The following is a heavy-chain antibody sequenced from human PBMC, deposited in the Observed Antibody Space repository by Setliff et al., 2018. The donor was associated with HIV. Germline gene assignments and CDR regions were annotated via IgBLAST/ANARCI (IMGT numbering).Heavy chain of an antibody. CDR3: ARAHYLVAMTRNWFDP. Sequence: GASVKVSCKASGYTFTDFYIHWVRQAPGQGLEWMGRINPKTGVADYLKRFQGRVTMTRDTSTNTAHMELIRPRFDDTATYFCARAHYLVAMTRNWFDPWGQGTRVTVS. D-gene: IGHD5-12*01. CDR1: GYTFTDFY. J-gene: IGHJ5*02. V-gene: IGHV1-2*06. CDR2: INPKTGVA.